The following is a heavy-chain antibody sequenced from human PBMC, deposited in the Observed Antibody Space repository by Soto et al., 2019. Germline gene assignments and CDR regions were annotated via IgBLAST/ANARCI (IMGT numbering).Heavy chain of an antibody. D-gene: IGHD3-3*01. CDR2: INPNSGGT. CDR1: GYNFTGHY. J-gene: IGHJ4*02. CDR3: ARVDDSWSACDH. V-gene: IGHV1-2*02. Sequence: ASVKVSCKASGYNFTGHYLHWVRQAPGQGLEWMGWINPNSGGTYFSPKFLGRVTMTRDTSINTAYMQLSRMTSDDTGVYYCARVDDSWSACDHWGQGTLVTVSS.